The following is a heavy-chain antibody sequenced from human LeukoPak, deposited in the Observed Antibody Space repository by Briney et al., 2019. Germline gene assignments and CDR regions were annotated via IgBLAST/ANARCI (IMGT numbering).Heavy chain of an antibody. CDR3: ARARGRGYFDY. J-gene: IGHJ4*02. CDR2: IYYSGST. Sequence: TSETLSLTCTVSGGSISSYYWSWIRQPPGKGLGWIGYIYYSGSTNYNPSLKSRVTISVDTSKNQFSLKLSSVTAADTAVYYCARARGRGYFDYWGQGTLVTVSS. V-gene: IGHV4-59*01. CDR1: GGSISSYY. D-gene: IGHD3-10*01.